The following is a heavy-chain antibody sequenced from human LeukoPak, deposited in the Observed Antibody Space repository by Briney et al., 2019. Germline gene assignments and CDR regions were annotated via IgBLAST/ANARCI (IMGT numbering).Heavy chain of an antibody. CDR3: ARRRRDVSRFDY. D-gene: IGHD5-24*01. V-gene: IGHV4-34*01. Sequence: PSETLSLTCAVYGGSFSGYYWSWIRQPPGKGLEWIGEINHSGSTNYNPSLKSRVTISVDTSKNQFSLKLSSVTAADTAVYYCARRRRDVSRFDYWGQGTLVTVSS. CDR2: INHSGST. CDR1: GGSFSGYY. J-gene: IGHJ4*02.